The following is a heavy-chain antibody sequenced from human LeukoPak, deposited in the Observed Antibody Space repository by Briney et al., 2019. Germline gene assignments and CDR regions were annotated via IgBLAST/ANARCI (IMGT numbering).Heavy chain of an antibody. CDR1: GGSISSYY. V-gene: IGHV4-59*01. CDR3: ARDSGDYVFDY. Sequence: PSETLSLTCTVSGGSISSYYWSWIRQPPGKGLEWIGYIYYSGSANYNPSLKSRVTISVDTSKNQFSLKLSSVTAADTAVYYCARDSGDYVFDYWGQGTLVTVSS. D-gene: IGHD4-17*01. CDR2: IYYSGSA. J-gene: IGHJ4*02.